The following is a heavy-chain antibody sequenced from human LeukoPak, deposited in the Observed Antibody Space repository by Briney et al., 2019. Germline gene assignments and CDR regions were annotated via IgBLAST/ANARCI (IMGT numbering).Heavy chain of an antibody. CDR3: TRTYYYDSSGYNLMGY. D-gene: IGHD3-22*01. CDR2: IRSKAYGGTT. CDR1: GFTFGDYA. J-gene: IGHJ4*02. Sequence: GGSLRLSCTASGFTFGDYAMSWVRQAPGKGLEWGGFIRSKAYGGTTEYAASVKGRFTISRDDSKSIAYLQMNSLKTEDTAVYYCTRTYYYDSSGYNLMGYWGQGTLVTVSS. V-gene: IGHV3-49*04.